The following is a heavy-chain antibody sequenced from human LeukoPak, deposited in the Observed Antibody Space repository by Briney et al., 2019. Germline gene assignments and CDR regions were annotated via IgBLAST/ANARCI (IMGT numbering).Heavy chain of an antibody. J-gene: IGHJ4*02. CDR2: ISISSSYI. D-gene: IGHD2-2*02. CDR1: GFTFSSYS. Sequence: GGSLRLSCAASGFTFSSYSMNWVREAPGKGLEWVSSISISSSYIYYADSVKGRFTISRDNAKNSLYLQMNSLRAEDTAVYYCASLAYCSSTSCYTSAYWGQGTLVTVCS. V-gene: IGHV3-21*01. CDR3: ASLAYCSSTSCYTSAY.